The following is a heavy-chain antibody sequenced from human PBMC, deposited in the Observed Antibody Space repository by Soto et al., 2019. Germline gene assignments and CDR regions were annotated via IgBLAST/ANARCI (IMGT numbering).Heavy chain of an antibody. CDR3: AKDRSYGSGSYYLPLDV. Sequence: GGSLRLSCAASGFTFSSYGMHWVRQAPGKGLEWVAVISYDGSNKYYADSVKGRFTISRDNSKNTLYLQMNSLRAEDTAVYYCAKDRSYGSGSYYLPLDVWGQGTTVPVS. V-gene: IGHV3-30*18. D-gene: IGHD3-10*01. CDR2: ISYDGSNK. CDR1: GFTFSSYG. J-gene: IGHJ6*02.